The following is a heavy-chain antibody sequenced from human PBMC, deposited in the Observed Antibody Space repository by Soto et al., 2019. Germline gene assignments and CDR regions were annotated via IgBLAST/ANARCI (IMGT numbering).Heavy chain of an antibody. D-gene: IGHD2-21*02. CDR2: ISYDGSNK. V-gene: IGHV3-30-3*01. CDR3: ARSTVCVGDFYNHFDX. Sequence: GGSLRLSCAASGFTFSSYAMHWVRQAPGKGLEWVAVISYDGSNKYYADSVKGRFTISIDNSKNTLYLQMNSLRAEDTAVYYCARSTVCVGDFYNHFDXWGQGTLVTVSX. J-gene: IGHJ4*02. CDR1: GFTFSSYA.